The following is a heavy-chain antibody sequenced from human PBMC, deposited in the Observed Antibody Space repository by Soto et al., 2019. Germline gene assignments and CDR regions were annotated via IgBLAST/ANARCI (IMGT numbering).Heavy chain of an antibody. V-gene: IGHV1-18*01. D-gene: IGHD3-10*01. Sequence: ASVKVSCKASGYTFINYGIAWVRQAPGQGLAWMGWINPTNGNTSYARDLEGRVTVTADISATTAYMELRSLTSDDTAVYYCARVNFGNAFEIWGQGTKVTVSS. CDR2: INPTNGNT. CDR1: GYTFINYG. J-gene: IGHJ3*02. CDR3: ARVNFGNAFEI.